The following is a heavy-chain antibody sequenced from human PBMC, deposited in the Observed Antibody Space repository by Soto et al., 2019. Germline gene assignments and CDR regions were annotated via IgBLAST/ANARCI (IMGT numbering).Heavy chain of an antibody. Sequence: QVQLVQSGAEVKKPGSSVKVSCKASGGTFSSYTISWVRQAPGQGLEWMGRIIPILGIANYAQKFQGRVTITADKSTXXAXMXXSSLRSEATAVYYCARSLHHHLITMVRGESFPFDPWGQGTLVTVSS. CDR3: ARSLHHHLITMVRGESFPFDP. J-gene: IGHJ5*02. V-gene: IGHV1-69*02. D-gene: IGHD3-10*01. CDR2: IIPILGIA. CDR1: GGTFSSYT.